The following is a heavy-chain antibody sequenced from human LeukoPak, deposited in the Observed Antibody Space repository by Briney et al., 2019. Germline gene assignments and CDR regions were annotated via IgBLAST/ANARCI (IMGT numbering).Heavy chain of an antibody. CDR1: GFTFSDYY. CDR3: ARDLSLPLVFRD. CDR2: ISSSGSTI. D-gene: IGHD2-21*01. Sequence: PGGSLRLSCAASGFTFSDYYMSWIRQAPGKGLEWVSYISSSGSTIYYADSVKGRFAISRDNAKNSLYLQMNSLRAEDTAVYYCARDLSLPLVFRDWGQGTLVTVSS. J-gene: IGHJ4*02. V-gene: IGHV3-11*04.